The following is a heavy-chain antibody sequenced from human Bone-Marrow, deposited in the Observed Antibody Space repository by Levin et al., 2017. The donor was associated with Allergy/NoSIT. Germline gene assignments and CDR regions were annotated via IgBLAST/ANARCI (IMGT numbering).Heavy chain of an antibody. V-gene: IGHV3-33*01. CDR2: IWYDGSNK. Sequence: SCAASGFTFSSYGMHWVRQAPGKGLEWVAVIWYDGSNKYYADSVKGRFTISRDNSKNTLYLQMNSLRAEDTAVYYCARVLGIQLWFPFDYWGQGTLVTVSS. J-gene: IGHJ4*02. CDR1: GFTFSSYG. D-gene: IGHD5-18*01. CDR3: ARVLGIQLWFPFDY.